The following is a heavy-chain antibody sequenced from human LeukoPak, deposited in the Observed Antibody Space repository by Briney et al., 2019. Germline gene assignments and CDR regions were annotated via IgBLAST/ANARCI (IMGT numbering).Heavy chain of an antibody. CDR2: INQDGSER. J-gene: IGHJ4*02. Sequence: GGSLRLSCAASGFACSYYWMSWFRQAPGKGLEWVANINQDGSERYYVDSVKGRFTISRDNAKKSLYLQMNSLRAEDTAVYYCARGNLVDYWGQGTLVTVSS. CDR1: GFACSYYW. CDR3: ARGNLVDY. V-gene: IGHV3-7*04. D-gene: IGHD3-16*01.